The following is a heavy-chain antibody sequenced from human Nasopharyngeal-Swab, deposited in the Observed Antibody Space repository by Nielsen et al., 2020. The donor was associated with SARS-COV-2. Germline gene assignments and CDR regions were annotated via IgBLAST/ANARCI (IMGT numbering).Heavy chain of an antibody. J-gene: IGHJ4*02. D-gene: IGHD5-12*01. Sequence: ASVKVSCKVSGYTLTELSMHWVRQAPGKGLEWMGGFDPEDGETIYAQKFQGRVTMTEDTSTDTAYMELRSLRSEDTAVYYCATAPRGYSGYDRRTPFDYWGQGTLVTVSS. CDR3: ATAPRGYSGYDRRTPFDY. CDR1: GYTLTELS. V-gene: IGHV1-24*01. CDR2: FDPEDGET.